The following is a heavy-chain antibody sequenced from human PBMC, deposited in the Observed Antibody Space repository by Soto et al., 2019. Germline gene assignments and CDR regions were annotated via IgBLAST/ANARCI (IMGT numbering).Heavy chain of an antibody. V-gene: IGHV4-39*01. D-gene: IGHD6-13*01. CDR3: ARRSQSIAEAGTGGGGLNWFDP. CDR1: GGSISSSSYY. CDR2: IYYSGST. J-gene: IGHJ5*02. Sequence: SETVSLTCTVSGGSISSSSYYWGWIRQPPGKGLEWIGSIYYSGSTYYNPSLKSRVTISVDTSKNQFSLKLSSVTAADTAVYYCARRSQSIAEAGTGGGGLNWFDPWGQGTLVTVSS.